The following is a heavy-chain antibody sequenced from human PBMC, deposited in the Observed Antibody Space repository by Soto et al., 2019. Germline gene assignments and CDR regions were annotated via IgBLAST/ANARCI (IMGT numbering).Heavy chain of an antibody. CDR2: IKQDGGEK. CDR1: GVTFSSYW. J-gene: IGHJ5*02. V-gene: IGHV3-7*01. Sequence: GVLRLSCAASGVTFSSYWMSWVRQAPGKGLEWVANIKQDGGEKYYVDSVKGRFTISRDNAKNSLYLQMNSLRVEDTALYYCARRYSSSWSGFDPWGQGTLVTVSS. CDR3: ARRYSSSWSGFDP. D-gene: IGHD6-13*01.